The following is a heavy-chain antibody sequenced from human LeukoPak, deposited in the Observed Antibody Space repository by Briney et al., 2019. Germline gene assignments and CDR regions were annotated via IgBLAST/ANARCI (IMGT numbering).Heavy chain of an antibody. CDR3: ARGRAVAGTRSNWFDP. V-gene: IGHV4-34*01. Sequence: PSETLSLTCAVYGGSFSGYYWSWIRQPPGKGLEWIGEINHSGSTNYNPSLKSRVTTSVDTSKNQFSLKLSSVTAADTAVYYCARGRAVAGTRSNWFDPWGQGTLVTVSS. CDR2: INHSGST. J-gene: IGHJ5*02. CDR1: GGSFSGYY. D-gene: IGHD6-19*01.